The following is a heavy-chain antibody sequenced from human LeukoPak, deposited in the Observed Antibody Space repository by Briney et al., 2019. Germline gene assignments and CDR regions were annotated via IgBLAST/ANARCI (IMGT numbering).Heavy chain of an antibody. V-gene: IGHV3-30*04. J-gene: IGHJ4*02. CDR3: ARDPTYCSAGSCYSGYFDY. CDR2: ISYDGSNK. CDR1: GFTFSNYA. D-gene: IGHD2-15*01. Sequence: GRSLRLSCAASGFTFSNYAIHWVRQAPGKGLEWVAVISYDGSNKYYADSVKGRLTISRDNSKNTLFLQMNSLRHEDTAVYYCARDPTYCSAGSCYSGYFDYWGQGTLVTVSS.